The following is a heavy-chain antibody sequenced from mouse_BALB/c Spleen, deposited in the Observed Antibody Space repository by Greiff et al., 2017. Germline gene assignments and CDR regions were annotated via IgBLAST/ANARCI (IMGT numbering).Heavy chain of an antibody. J-gene: IGHJ2*01. CDR1: GFSLTSFG. V-gene: IGHV2-9*02. CDR3: ASGDSCQYYFDY. D-gene: IGHD2-12*01. CDR2: IWAGGST. Sequence: QVQLKESGPGLVEPSQSRSISCTVSGFSLTSFGVHWVRQPPGKGLEWLGVIWAGGSTNYNSALMYGLSISKDNSKSQVFLKMNSLQTDDTAMYYCASGDSCQYYFDYWGQGTTLTVSS.